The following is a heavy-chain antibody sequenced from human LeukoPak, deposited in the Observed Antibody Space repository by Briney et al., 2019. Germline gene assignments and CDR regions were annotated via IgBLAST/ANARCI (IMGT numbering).Heavy chain of an antibody. D-gene: IGHD6-19*01. CDR1: GFTFSSYS. J-gene: IGHJ4*02. V-gene: IGHV3-21*01. CDR2: ISSSSSYI. CDR3: ARDPISSGWGDY. Sequence: GGSLRLSCAASGFTFSSYSMNWVRQAPGKGLEWVSSISSSSSYIYCADSVKGRFTISRDNAKHSLYLQMNSLRAEDTAVYYCARDPISSGWGDYWGQGTLVTVSS.